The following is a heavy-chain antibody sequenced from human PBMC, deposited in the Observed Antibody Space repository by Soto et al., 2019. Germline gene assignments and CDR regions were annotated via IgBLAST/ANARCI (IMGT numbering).Heavy chain of an antibody. D-gene: IGHD3-22*01. CDR2: ITGDGGGT. CDR3: AKKSSDPKYPRLDY. Sequence: EVELLESGGTLVQPGGSLRLSCAASDFTFSASAMSWVRQAPGRGLEWVSGITGDGGGTYYADFVKGRFAIYRDNFKNTLYLQMNSLRVKDTAIYYCAKKSSDPKYPRLDYWGQGTLVTVSS. V-gene: IGHV3-23*01. J-gene: IGHJ4*02. CDR1: DFTFSASA.